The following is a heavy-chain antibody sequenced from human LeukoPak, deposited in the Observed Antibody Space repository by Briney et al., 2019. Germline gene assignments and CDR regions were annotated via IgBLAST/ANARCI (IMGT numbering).Heavy chain of an antibody. V-gene: IGHV1-46*01. CDR2: INPSAGTT. D-gene: IGHD6-13*01. CDR1: GNTFTNYY. Sequence: ASVKVSCKASGNTFTNYYMHWVRQAPGQGLEWMGIINPSAGTTTYAQKFQGRVTMTRDTSTSTVYMELSSLRSEDTAVYYCARDGDDNSSSWSWFDPWGQGTLVTVSS. CDR3: ARDGDDNSSSWSWFDP. J-gene: IGHJ5*02.